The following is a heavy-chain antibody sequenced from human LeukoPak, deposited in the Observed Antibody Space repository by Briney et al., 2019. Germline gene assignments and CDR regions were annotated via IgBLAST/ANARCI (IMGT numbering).Heavy chain of an antibody. CDR2: INHSGST. D-gene: IGHD2-2*01. V-gene: IGHV4-34*01. CDR3: TRERSTPGINWFDP. CDR1: GESFSAYS. J-gene: IGHJ5*02. Sequence: KTSETLSLTCAVYGESFSAYSWNWIRQSPGKGLEWIGEINHSGSTNYDPSLKSRVTISVDTSKNQTSKRQFSLKLTSVTAADTAVYYCTRERSTPGINWFDPWGQGTLVTASS.